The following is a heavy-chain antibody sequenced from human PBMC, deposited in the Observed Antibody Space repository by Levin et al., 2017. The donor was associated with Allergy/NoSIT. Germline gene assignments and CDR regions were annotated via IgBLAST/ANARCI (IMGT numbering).Heavy chain of an antibody. J-gene: IGHJ3*02. Sequence: PGGSLRLSCAASGFTFSDHYMDWVRQAPGKGLEWVGRTRNRANSYTTEYAASVKGRFTISRDDSKNSLYLQMNSLKTEDTAVYYCARVYCSGGTCYSGLRDAFDIWGQGTMVTVSS. CDR1: GFTFSDHY. CDR2: TRNRANSYTT. V-gene: IGHV3-72*01. CDR3: ARVYCSGGTCYSGLRDAFDI. D-gene: IGHD2-15*01.